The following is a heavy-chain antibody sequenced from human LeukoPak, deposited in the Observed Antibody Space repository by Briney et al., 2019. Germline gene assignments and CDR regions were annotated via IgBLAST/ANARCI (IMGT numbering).Heavy chain of an antibody. CDR2: INPNSGGA. D-gene: IGHD3-10*01. CDR3: ARSDTTMVRGVITPLGY. CDR1: GCTFTGYY. J-gene: IGHJ4*02. V-gene: IGHV1-2*02. Sequence: ASVKVSCKASGCTFTGYYMHWVRQAPGRGLEWMGWINPNSGGANYAQKFQGRVTMTRDTSISTAYMELSRLRSDDTAVYYCARSDTTMVRGVITPLGYWGQGTLVTVSS.